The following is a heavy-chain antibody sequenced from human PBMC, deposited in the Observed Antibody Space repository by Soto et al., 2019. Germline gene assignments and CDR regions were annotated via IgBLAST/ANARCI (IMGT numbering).Heavy chain of an antibody. CDR2: ISSSGDSA. D-gene: IGHD4-17*01. Sequence: GGSLRLSCAASGFVFSTYAMNWVRQAPGKGLEWVSAISSSGDSAYYAESVRGRFTISRDNSINTLYLQMRSLRPEDTAVYYCAHPRGYGVFDAVDIWGQGTMVTVSS. J-gene: IGHJ3*02. CDR1: GFVFSTYA. V-gene: IGHV3-23*01. CDR3: AHPRGYGVFDAVDI.